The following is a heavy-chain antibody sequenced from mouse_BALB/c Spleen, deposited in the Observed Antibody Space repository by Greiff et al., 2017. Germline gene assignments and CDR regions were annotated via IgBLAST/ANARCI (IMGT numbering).Heavy chain of an antibody. V-gene: IGHV1-18*01. D-gene: IGHD1-2*01. CDR3: ARRGTATGWFAY. CDR2: INPNNGGT. J-gene: IGHJ3*01. Sequence: VQLQQSGPELVKPGASVKIPCKASGYTFTDYNMDWVKQSHGKSLEWIGDINPNNGGTIYNQKFKGKATLTVDKSSSTAYMELRSLTSEDTAVYYCARRGTATGWFAYWGQGTLVTVSA. CDR1: GYTFTDYN.